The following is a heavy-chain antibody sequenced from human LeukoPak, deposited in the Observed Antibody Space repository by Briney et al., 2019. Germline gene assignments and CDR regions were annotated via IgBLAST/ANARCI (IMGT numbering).Heavy chain of an antibody. D-gene: IGHD5-12*01. CDR3: ARDIPNSGYDGSY. CDR1: GYTFTDYY. J-gene: IGHJ4*02. CDR2: INPNGGAT. V-gene: IGHV1-2*02. Sequence: GASVKVSCKASGYTFTDYYMHWVRQAPGQGLEWMGWINPNGGATEYAQRFQGRVTMTRDTSIRTAYLGLSRLTSDDAAVYHCARDIPNSGYDGSYWGQGTLVTVSS.